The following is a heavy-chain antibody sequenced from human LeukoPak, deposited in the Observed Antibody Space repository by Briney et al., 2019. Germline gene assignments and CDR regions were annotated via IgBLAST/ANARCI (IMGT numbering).Heavy chain of an antibody. Sequence: CVSYISRSCSTIYYSDSVKGRFTIYRENAKNSLYLQMNSLRAEDTAVYYCARDEQWLTDYWGQGTLVTVSS. V-gene: IGHV3-11*04. D-gene: IGHD6-19*01. J-gene: IGHJ4*02. CDR2: ISRSCSTI. CDR3: ARDEQWLTDY.